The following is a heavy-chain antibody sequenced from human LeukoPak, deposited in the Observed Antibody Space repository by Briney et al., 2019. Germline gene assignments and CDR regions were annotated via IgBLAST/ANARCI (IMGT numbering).Heavy chain of an antibody. CDR2: INTRGRT. J-gene: IGHJ4*02. CDR1: GGSISSYQ. D-gene: IGHD3-9*01. Sequence: SETLSLTCTVSGGSISSYQWSWIRQPPGKGLEWIGHINTRGRTNYNPSLKSRVTFSVDTSRDQFSLKLSSVTAADTAVYYCGTSYDNKIAPFDLWGQGTLVTVSS. V-gene: IGHV4-4*09. CDR3: GTSYDNKIAPFDL.